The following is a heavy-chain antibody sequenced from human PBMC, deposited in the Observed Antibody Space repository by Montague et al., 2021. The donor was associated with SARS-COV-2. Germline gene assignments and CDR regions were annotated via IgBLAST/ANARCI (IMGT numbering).Heavy chain of an antibody. Sequence: NNNPSLKSRVTISVDTSKKQFSLTLSSVTAADTAVYYCAMRGGALDAFDIWGQVTMVIVSS. CDR3: AMRGGALDAFDI. D-gene: IGHD4-17*01. V-gene: IGHV4-34*01. J-gene: IGHJ3*02.